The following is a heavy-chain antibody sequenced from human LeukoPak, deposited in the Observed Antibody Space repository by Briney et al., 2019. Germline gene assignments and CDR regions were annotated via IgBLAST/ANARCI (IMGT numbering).Heavy chain of an antibody. V-gene: IGHV3-74*01. CDR1: GFTFSNYW. Sequence: PGGSLRLSCAAPGFTFSNYWMYWVRQAPGKGLVWVSRIKPDGSSTSYADSVKGRFTISRDNAKNTLYLQMNSLRAEDTAVYYCATLVTFGAFDVWGQGTVVTVSS. CDR2: IKPDGSST. J-gene: IGHJ3*01. CDR3: ATLVTFGAFDV. D-gene: IGHD4-11*01.